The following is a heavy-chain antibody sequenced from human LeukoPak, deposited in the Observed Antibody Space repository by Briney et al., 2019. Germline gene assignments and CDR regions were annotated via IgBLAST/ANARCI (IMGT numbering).Heavy chain of an antibody. J-gene: IGHJ6*04. CDR3: ARGVLWFGELPAPRMDV. CDR1: GGSFSGYY. D-gene: IGHD3-10*01. V-gene: IGHV4-34*01. CDR2: INHSGST. Sequence: KPSETLSLTCAVYGGSFSGYYWSWIRQPPGKGLEWIGEINHSGSTNYNPSLKSRVTISVDTSKNQFSLKLSSVTAADTAVYYCARGVLWFGELPAPRMDVWGKGTRSPSPQ.